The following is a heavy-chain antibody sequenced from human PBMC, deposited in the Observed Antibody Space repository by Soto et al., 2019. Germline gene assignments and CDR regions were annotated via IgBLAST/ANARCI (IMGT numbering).Heavy chain of an antibody. CDR2: IKQDGSEK. V-gene: IGHV3-7*05. D-gene: IGHD2-21*02. CDR3: ARTPISDSPKKYYYYYGMDV. CDR1: GFTFSSYW. J-gene: IGHJ6*02. Sequence: GGSLRLSCAASGFTFSSYWMSWVRQAPGKGLEWVANIKQDGSEKYYVDSVKGRFTISRDNAKNSLYLQMNSLRAEDTAVYYCARTPISDSPKKYYYYYGMDVWGQGTTVTVSS.